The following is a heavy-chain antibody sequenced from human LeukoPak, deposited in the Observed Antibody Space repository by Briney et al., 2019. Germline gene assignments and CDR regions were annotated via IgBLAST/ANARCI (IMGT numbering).Heavy chain of an antibody. CDR3: ARVDFTIFGVVNAFDI. J-gene: IGHJ3*02. D-gene: IGHD3-3*01. CDR1: GGSISSSNW. Sequence: SETLSLTCAVSGGSISSSNWWSWVRQPPGKGLEWIGEIYHSGSTNYNPSLKSRVTISVDTSKNQFSLKLSSVTAADTAVYYCARVDFTIFGVVNAFDIWGQGTMVTVSS. CDR2: IYHSGST. V-gene: IGHV4-4*02.